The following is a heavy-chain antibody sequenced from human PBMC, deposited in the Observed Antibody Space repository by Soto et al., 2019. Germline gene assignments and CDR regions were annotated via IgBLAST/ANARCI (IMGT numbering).Heavy chain of an antibody. V-gene: IGHV4-59*01. J-gene: IGHJ5*02. CDR2: IYYSGST. CDR3: AREDYSTRNWFDP. CDR1: GGSISSYD. Sequence: SETMCVTCTVAGGSISSYDWSWIRQPPGKGLEWIGYIYYSGSTNYNPSLKSRVTISVDTSKNQFSLKLSSVTAADTAVYYCAREDYSTRNWFDPWGQGTLVTVSS. D-gene: IGHD4-4*01.